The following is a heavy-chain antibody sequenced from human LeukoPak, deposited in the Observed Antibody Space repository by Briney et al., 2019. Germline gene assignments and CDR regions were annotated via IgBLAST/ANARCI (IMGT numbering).Heavy chain of an antibody. Sequence: GGSLRLSCAASGFTVSSNYMSWVRQAPGKGLEWVSVIYSGGSTYYADSVKGRFTISRDNSKNTLYLQMNSLRAEDTAVYYCARDLTTGGHYYGMDVWGQGTTVTVSS. J-gene: IGHJ6*02. CDR2: IYSGGST. V-gene: IGHV3-53*01. CDR1: GFTVSSNY. D-gene: IGHD4-17*01. CDR3: ARDLTTGGHYYGMDV.